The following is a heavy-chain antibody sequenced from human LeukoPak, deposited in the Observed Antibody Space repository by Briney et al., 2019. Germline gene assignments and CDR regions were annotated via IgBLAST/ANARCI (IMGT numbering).Heavy chain of an antibody. Sequence: PGGSLRLSCAASGFTFSSYAMSWVRQAPGKGREWVSAISGSGGSTYYADSVKGRFTISRNNSKNTLYLQMNSLRAEDTAVYYCAKGPFGRSWYFDLWGRGTLVTVSS. CDR3: AKGPFGRSWYFDL. D-gene: IGHD3-16*01. CDR2: ISGSGGST. CDR1: GFTFSSYA. J-gene: IGHJ2*01. V-gene: IGHV3-23*01.